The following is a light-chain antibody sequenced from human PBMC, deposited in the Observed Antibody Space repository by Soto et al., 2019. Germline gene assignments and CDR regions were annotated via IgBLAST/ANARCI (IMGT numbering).Light chain of an antibody. CDR2: LNSDGSH. Sequence: QSVLTQSPSASASLGASVKLTCTLSSGHSNYAIAWHQQQSEKGPRYLMKLNSDGSHSKGDGIPDRFSGSSSGAERYLTISGLQSEDEADYYCQTWGSGIVVFGGGTMLTVL. CDR3: QTWGSGIVV. CDR1: SGHSNYA. J-gene: IGLJ2*01. V-gene: IGLV4-69*01.